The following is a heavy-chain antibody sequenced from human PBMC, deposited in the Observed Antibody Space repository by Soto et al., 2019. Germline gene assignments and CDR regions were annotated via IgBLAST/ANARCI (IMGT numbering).Heavy chain of an antibody. CDR1: GGTFSSYT. V-gene: IGHV1-69*02. Sequence: QVQLVQSGAEVKKPGSSVKVSCKASGGTFSSYTISWVRQAPVQGLEWMGRIIPILGIANYAQNFRGRVTITADKSTSTAYMELSSLRSEDTAVYYCARGTPPFDYWGQGTLVTVSS. CDR2: IIPILGIA. J-gene: IGHJ4*02. CDR3: ARGTPPFDY.